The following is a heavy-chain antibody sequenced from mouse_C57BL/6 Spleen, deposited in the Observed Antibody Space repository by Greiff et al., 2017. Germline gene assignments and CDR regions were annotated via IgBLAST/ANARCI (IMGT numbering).Heavy chain of an antibody. Sequence: VKLQESGPELVKPGASVKISCKASGYAFSSSWMNWVKQRPGEGLEWIGRIYPGDGDTNYNGKFKGKATLTADKSSSTAYMQLSSLTSEDAAVYFCARGGGNYVENGMDYWGQGTSVTVSS. CDR1: GYAFSSSW. D-gene: IGHD2-1*01. J-gene: IGHJ4*01. V-gene: IGHV1-82*01. CDR2: IYPGDGDT. CDR3: ARGGGNYVENGMDY.